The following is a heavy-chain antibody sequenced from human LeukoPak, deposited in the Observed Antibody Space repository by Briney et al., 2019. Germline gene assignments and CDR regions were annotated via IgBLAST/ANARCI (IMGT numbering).Heavy chain of an antibody. D-gene: IGHD6-13*01. Sequence: GASVKVSCKASGYTFTSYAMNWVRQAPGQGLEWMGWINPNSGGTNYAQKFQGRVTMTRDTSISTAYMELSRLRSDDTAVYYCARDQGGYYSSSWVFDYWGQGTLVTVSS. CDR2: INPNSGGT. V-gene: IGHV1-2*02. CDR3: ARDQGGYYSSSWVFDY. J-gene: IGHJ4*02. CDR1: GYTFTSYA.